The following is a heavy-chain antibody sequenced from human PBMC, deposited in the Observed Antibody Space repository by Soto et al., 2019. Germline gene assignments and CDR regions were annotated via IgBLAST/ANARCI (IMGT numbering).Heavy chain of an antibody. CDR2: ISSNGGST. CDR3: VKDLTVAAPASRDWRYAFDI. J-gene: IGHJ3*02. D-gene: IGHD6-13*01. CDR1: GFTFSSYA. V-gene: IGHV3-64D*08. Sequence: HPWGSLRLSCSASGFTFSSYAMHWVRQAPGKGLEYVSAISSNGGSTYYADSVKGRFTISRDNSKNTLYLQMSSLRAEDTAVYYCVKDLTVAAPASRDWRYAFDIWGQGTMVTVS.